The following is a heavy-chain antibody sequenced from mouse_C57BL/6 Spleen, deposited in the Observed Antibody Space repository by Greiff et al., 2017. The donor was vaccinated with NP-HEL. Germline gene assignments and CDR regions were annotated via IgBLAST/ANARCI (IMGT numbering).Heavy chain of an antibody. D-gene: IGHD4-1*01. CDR3: ARVGGLTGTYYYAMDY. CDR1: GFTFSDYY. J-gene: IGHJ4*01. Sequence: EVNVVESEGGLVQPGSSMKLSCTASGFTFSDYYMAWVRQVPEKGLEWVANINYDGSSTYYLDSLKSRFIISRDNAKNILYLQMSSLKSEDTATYYCARVGGLTGTYYYAMDYWGQGTSVTVSS. V-gene: IGHV5-16*01. CDR2: INYDGSST.